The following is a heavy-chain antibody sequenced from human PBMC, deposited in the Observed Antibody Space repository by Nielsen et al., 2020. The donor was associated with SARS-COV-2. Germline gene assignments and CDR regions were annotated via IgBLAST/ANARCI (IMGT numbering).Heavy chain of an antibody. CDR1: GFTFSWYA. J-gene: IGHJ4*02. V-gene: IGHV3-30*04. CDR2: ISFDGSNE. D-gene: IGHD6-19*01. Sequence: GGSLRLSCEASGFTFSWYALYWVRQAPGKGLEWVAVISFDGSNEDYADSVKGRFIISRDNSKNTLYLQMNSLGPEDTAVYFCARDVGRLEQWLPDYWGQGTQVIVSS. CDR3: ARDVGRLEQWLPDY.